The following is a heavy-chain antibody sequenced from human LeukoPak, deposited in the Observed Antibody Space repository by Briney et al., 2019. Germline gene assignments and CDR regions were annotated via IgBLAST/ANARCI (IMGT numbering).Heavy chain of an antibody. Sequence: AGGSLRLSCVASGFNFNNYNMNWVRQAPGKGLEWVSYITLSSSTIYYADSVKGRFTISRDNAKNSVYLQMNSLRAEDTAVYYCAREPSYSSSWYTSCDYWGQGTLVTVSS. CDR1: GFNFNNYN. V-gene: IGHV3-48*01. J-gene: IGHJ4*02. CDR2: ITLSSSTI. CDR3: AREPSYSSSWYTSCDY. D-gene: IGHD6-13*01.